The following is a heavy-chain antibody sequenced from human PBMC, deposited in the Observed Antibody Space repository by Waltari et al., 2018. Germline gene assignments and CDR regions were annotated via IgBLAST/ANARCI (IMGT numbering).Heavy chain of an antibody. D-gene: IGHD3-3*01. CDR3: ARGRITIFGVTPGGMDV. CDR1: GFTFSSYE. Sequence: EVQLVESGGGLVQPGGSLRLSCAASGFTFSSYEMTWVRQAPGKGVEWVSYMSSIGSTIYYSDAVKGRFTIPRDNAKNSLYLQMNSLRAEDTAVYYCARGRITIFGVTPGGMDVWGQGTTVTVSS. J-gene: IGHJ6*02. V-gene: IGHV3-48*03. CDR2: MSSIGSTI.